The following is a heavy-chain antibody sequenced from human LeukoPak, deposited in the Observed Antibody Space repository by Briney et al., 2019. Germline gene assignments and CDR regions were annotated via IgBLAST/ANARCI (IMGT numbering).Heavy chain of an antibody. Sequence: PGESLKISCKGSGYSFTSYWIGWVRQMPGKGLEWMGIIYPGDSDTRYSPSFQGQVTISADKSISTAYLQWSSLKASDTAMYYCARSFPLVGLGELSFPDAFDIWGQGTMVTVSS. V-gene: IGHV5-51*01. CDR1: GYSFTSYW. CDR2: IYPGDSDT. J-gene: IGHJ3*02. CDR3: ARSFPLVGLGELSFPDAFDI. D-gene: IGHD3-16*02.